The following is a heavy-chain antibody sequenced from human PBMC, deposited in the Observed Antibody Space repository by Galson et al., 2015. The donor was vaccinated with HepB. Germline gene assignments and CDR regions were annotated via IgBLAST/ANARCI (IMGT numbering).Heavy chain of an antibody. CDR3: ARDNGYGGNSFDY. Sequence: SLRLSCAASGFTFSSYAMHWVRQAPGKGLEWVAVISYDGSNKYYADSVKGRFTISRDNSKNTLYLQMNSLRAEDTAVYYCARDNGYGGNSFDYWGQGTLVTVSS. J-gene: IGHJ4*02. CDR1: GFTFSSYA. V-gene: IGHV3-30-3*01. CDR2: ISYDGSNK. D-gene: IGHD4-23*01.